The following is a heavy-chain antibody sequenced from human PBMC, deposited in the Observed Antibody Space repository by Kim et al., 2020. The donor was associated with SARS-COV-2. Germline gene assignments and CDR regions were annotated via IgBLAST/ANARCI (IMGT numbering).Heavy chain of an antibody. D-gene: IGHD3-10*01. CDR2: ISGSGGST. V-gene: IGHV3-23*01. CDR3: AGGHGSGGYYRTYYYYGMDV. Sequence: GGSLRLFCAASGFTFSSYAMSWVRQAPGKGLEWVSAISGSGGSTYYADSVKGRFTISRDNSKNTLYLQMNSLRAEDTAVYYCAGGHGSGGYYRTYYYYGMDVWGQGTTVTVSS. J-gene: IGHJ6*02. CDR1: GFTFSSYA.